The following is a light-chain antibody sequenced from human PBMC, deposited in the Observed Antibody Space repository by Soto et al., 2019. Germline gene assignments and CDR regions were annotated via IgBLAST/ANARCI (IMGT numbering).Light chain of an antibody. V-gene: IGLV1-51*01. CDR1: SSNLGNNN. CDR3: GAWDSSLSAVV. J-gene: IGLJ2*01. Sequence: SVLTQPPSVSAAPGQKVTISCSGSSSNLGNNNVCWYQQLPGTAPKLLIYDNSNRPSGIPERFSGSKSGTSATLGITGLQTGDEADYYCGAWDSSLSAVVFGGGTKVTVL. CDR2: DNS.